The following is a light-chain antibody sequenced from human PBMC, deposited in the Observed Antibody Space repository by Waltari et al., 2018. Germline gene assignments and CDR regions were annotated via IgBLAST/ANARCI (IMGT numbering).Light chain of an antibody. V-gene: IGKV4-1*01. CDR2: AAS. J-gene: IGKJ3*01. CDR3: QQYFSSPLS. Sequence: SILHSSQNKNYLALYQQKSGQSPKLLIYAASTRESGVPDRFSGSGSGTDFTLTISGLQAEDVAVYYCQQYFSSPLSFGPGTKVDIK. CDR1: SILHSSQNKNY.